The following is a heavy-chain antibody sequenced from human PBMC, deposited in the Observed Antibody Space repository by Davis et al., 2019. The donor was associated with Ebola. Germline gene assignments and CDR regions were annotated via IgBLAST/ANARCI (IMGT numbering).Heavy chain of an antibody. CDR1: GGSISSHY. CDR3: ARTNWGTLDY. D-gene: IGHD7-27*01. Sequence: PSETLSLTCTVSGGSISSHYWSWIRQPPGKGLEWIGYIYYSGSTNYNPSLKSRVTISVDTSKNQFSLKLSSVTAADTAVYYCARTNWGTLDYWGQGTLVTVSS. V-gene: IGHV4-59*11. CDR2: IYYSGST. J-gene: IGHJ4*02.